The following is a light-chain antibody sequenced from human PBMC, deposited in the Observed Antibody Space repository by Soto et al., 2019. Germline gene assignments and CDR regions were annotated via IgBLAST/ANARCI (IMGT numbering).Light chain of an antibody. CDR1: QTITRN. CDR2: AAS. V-gene: IGKV1-39*01. CDR3: QQSDSIPIT. J-gene: IGKJ5*01. Sequence: DIQMTQSPSSLSASVGDRVTIPCRASQTITRNLNWYQQKPGTPPKLLIYAASSLQSGVPSRFSGSGSGPDFTLAISSLQPEDFATYYCQQSDSIPITSGQGTRLDNK.